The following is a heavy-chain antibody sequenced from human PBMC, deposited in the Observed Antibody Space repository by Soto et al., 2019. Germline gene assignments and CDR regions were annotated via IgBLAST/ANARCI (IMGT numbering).Heavy chain of an antibody. Sequence: PGGSLRLSCTASGFTFSSYWMHWVRQAPGKGLVWVSRINSDGSSTSYADSVEGRFTISRDNAKNTLYLQMNSLRAEDTAVYYCAIRASYYDSSGYFDYWGQGTLVTVSS. CDR1: GFTFSSYW. CDR2: INSDGSST. CDR3: AIRASYYDSSGYFDY. J-gene: IGHJ4*02. D-gene: IGHD3-22*01. V-gene: IGHV3-74*01.